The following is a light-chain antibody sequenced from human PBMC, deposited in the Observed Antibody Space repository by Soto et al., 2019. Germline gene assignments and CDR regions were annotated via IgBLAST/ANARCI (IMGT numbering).Light chain of an antibody. CDR3: QTWGPGTEV. J-gene: IGLJ2*01. CDR2: LNSDGSH. V-gene: IGLV4-69*01. Sequence: QSVLTQSPSASASLGASVKLTCTLSSGRSSDTIAWHQQQPEKGPRFLMKLNSDGSHNKGDGIPDRFSGSSSGAERYLTISRLPSEDEADYYCQTWGPGTEVFGGGTKLTVL. CDR1: SGRSSDT.